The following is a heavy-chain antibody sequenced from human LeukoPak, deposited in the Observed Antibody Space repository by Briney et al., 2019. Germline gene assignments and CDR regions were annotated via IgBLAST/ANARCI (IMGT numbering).Heavy chain of an antibody. CDR2: ISGDGATT. Sequence: GGSLRLSCAVSGFTFDDYAMHWVRQAPGKGLEWVSLISGDGATTYYADSVKGRFTISRDNSKNSLYLQMNSLTTEDTALYYCAKTPPSYGRWGQGTLVTVSS. J-gene: IGHJ4*02. D-gene: IGHD1-14*01. CDR1: GFTFDDYA. V-gene: IGHV3-43*02. CDR3: AKTPPSYGR.